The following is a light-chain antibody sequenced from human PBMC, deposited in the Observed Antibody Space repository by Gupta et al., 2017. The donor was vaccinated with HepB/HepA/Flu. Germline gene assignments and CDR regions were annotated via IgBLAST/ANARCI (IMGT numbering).Light chain of an antibody. CDR2: DVS. CDR3: SSYTSSSTGV. Sequence: QSALTQPASVSGSPGQSITISCTGTSSDVGGYNYVSWYQQHPGKAPKLMIYDVSNRPSGVSNRFSGSKSGNTASLTISGRQAEDDADYYCSSYTSSSTGVFGTGTKVTVL. J-gene: IGLJ1*01. V-gene: IGLV2-14*03. CDR1: SSDVGGYNY.